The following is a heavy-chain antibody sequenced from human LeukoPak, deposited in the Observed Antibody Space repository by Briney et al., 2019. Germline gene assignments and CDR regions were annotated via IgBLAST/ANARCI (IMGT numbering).Heavy chain of an antibody. D-gene: IGHD3-22*01. CDR3: ARGRQGYDSSGYYHPFDY. CDR2: MNPNSGNT. CDR1: GYTFTSYD. J-gene: IGHJ4*02. Sequence: ASVKVSCKASGYTFTSYDINWVRQATGQGLEWMGWMNPNSGNTGYAQKFQGRVTMTRNTSISTAYMELSSLRSEDTAVYYCARGRQGYDSSGYYHPFDYWGQGTLVTVSS. V-gene: IGHV1-8*01.